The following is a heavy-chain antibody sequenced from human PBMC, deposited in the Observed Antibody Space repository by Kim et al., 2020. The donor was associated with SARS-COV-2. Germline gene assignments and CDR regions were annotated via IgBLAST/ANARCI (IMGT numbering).Heavy chain of an antibody. CDR2: IYYSGST. V-gene: IGHV4-39*01. D-gene: IGHD3-16*01. CDR1: GGSISSSSYY. J-gene: IGHJ4*01. Sequence: SETLSLTCTVSGGSISSSSYYWGWIRQPPGKGLEWIGSIYYSGSTYYNPSLKSRATISVDTSKNQYSQRLSSVTAADTAVYYCAGHSLGWLQWAYYFDY. CDR3: AGHSLGWLQWAYYFDY.